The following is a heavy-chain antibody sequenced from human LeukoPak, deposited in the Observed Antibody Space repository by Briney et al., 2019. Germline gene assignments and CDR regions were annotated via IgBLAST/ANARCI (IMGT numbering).Heavy chain of an antibody. D-gene: IGHD2-15*01. V-gene: IGHV3-7*04. CDR2: IKHDGSEK. Sequence: GGSLRLSCAASGFTFSTYWMSWVRQAPGKGLEWVANIKHDGSEKYYVDSVKGRFTISRDDAKNSLYLQMNSLRAEDTAMYYCARGRYCSGDSCYYFDHWGQGTLVTVSS. J-gene: IGHJ4*02. CDR1: GFTFSTYW. CDR3: ARGRYCSGDSCYYFDH.